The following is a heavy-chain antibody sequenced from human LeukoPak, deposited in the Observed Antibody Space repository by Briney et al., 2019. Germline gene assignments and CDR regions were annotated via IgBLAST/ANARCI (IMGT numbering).Heavy chain of an antibody. CDR1: GFTFSSYA. J-gene: IGHJ6*02. V-gene: IGHV3-23*01. CDR2: ISGSGGST. CDR3: AKHWGDYYYYGMDV. D-gene: IGHD7-27*01. Sequence: GGSLRLSCAASGFTFSSYAMSWVRQAPGKGLEWVSAISGSGGSTYYADSVKGRFTISRDNSKNTPYLQMNSLRAEDTAVYYCAKHWGDYYYYGMDVWGQGTTVTVSS.